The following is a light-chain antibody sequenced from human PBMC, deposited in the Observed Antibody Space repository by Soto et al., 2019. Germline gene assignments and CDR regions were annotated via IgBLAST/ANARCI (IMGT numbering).Light chain of an antibody. CDR3: QQRSNWHPYT. Sequence: EIVLTQSPATLSLSPGERATLSCRASQSVSSYLAWYQQKPGQAPRLLIYDASNRATGIPARFSGSGSGTHFTLTISRLEPEDFAVYYCQQRSNWHPYTFGQGTKLEIK. V-gene: IGKV3-11*01. J-gene: IGKJ2*01. CDR2: DAS. CDR1: QSVSSY.